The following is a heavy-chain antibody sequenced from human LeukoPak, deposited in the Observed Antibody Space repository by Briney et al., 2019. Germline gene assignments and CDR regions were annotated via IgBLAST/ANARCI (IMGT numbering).Heavy chain of an antibody. CDR3: ARDHGSNFDY. CDR1: GYTFTGYY. D-gene: IGHD6-25*01. J-gene: IGHJ4*02. CDR2: INPNSGAT. V-gene: IGHV1-2*06. Sequence: ASVKDSCKASGYTFTGYYMHWVRQAPGQGLEWMGRINPNSGATNYAQKFQVRVTMTRDTSISTAYMELSRLRSDDTAVYYCARDHGSNFDYWGQGTLVTVSS.